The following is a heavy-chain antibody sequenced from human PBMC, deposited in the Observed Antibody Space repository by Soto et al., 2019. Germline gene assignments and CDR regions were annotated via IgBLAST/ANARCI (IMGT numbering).Heavy chain of an antibody. V-gene: IGHV3-66*01. CDR2: IYSGGST. Sequence: GGSLRLSCAASGFTVSSNYMSWVRQAPGKGLEWVSVIYSGGSTYYADSVKGRFTISRDNSKNTLYLQMNSLRAEDTAVYFCARERSSYTWNYRTYFDYWGQGTLVTVSS. CDR3: ARERSSYTWNYRTYFDY. CDR1: GFTVSSNY. D-gene: IGHD1-7*01. J-gene: IGHJ4*02.